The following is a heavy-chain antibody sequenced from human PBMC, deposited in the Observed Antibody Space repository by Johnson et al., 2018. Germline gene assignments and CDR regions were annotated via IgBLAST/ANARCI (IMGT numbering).Heavy chain of an antibody. CDR3: ARGSPGGGWPLDAFDI. J-gene: IGHJ3*02. V-gene: IGHV3-66*01. CDR1: GFTVSSNY. Sequence: VQLQESGGGLVQPGGSLRLSCAASGFTVSSNYMSWVRQAPGKGLEWVSVIYSGGSTYYADSVKGRFTISRDNSKNTLYLQMNSLSAEDTAGYYCARGSPGGGWPLDAFDIWGQGTMVTVSS. D-gene: IGHD6-19*01. CDR2: IYSGGST.